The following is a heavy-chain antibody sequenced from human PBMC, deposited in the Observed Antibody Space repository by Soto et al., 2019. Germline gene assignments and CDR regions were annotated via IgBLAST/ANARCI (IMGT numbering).Heavy chain of an antibody. CDR3: ARERRSFYYMDV. Sequence: SETLSLTCTVSGGSISSGGYYWSWIRQHPGKGLEWIGYIYYSGSTYYNPSLKSRVTISVDTSKNQFSLKLSSVTAADTAVYYCARERRSFYYMDVWGKGTTVTVSS. CDR2: IYYSGST. CDR1: GGSISSGGYY. J-gene: IGHJ6*03. V-gene: IGHV4-31*03.